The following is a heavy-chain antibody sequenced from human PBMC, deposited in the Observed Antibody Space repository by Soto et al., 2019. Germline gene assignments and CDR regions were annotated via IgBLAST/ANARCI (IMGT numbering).Heavy chain of an antibody. V-gene: IGHV1-69*02. J-gene: IGHJ4*02. CDR3: ARVYCSDGSCYSIDY. D-gene: IGHD2-15*01. CDR2: IIPILGIA. Sequence: SVKVSCKASGGTFSSYTISWVRQAPGQGLEWMGRIIPILGIANYAQKFQGRVTMTRDTSTSTVYMELSSLRSEDTAVYYCARVYCSDGSCYSIDYWGQGTLVTVSS. CDR1: GGTFSSYT.